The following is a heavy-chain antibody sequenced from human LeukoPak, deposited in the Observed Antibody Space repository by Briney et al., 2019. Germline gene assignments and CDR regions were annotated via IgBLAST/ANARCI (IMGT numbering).Heavy chain of an antibody. CDR3: AKYVFSYGAGSYLAH. D-gene: IGHD3-10*01. J-gene: IGHJ4*02. Sequence: GGSLRLSCAASGFTFNKYGMSWVRQAPGKGLEWVSGISGSGSNPYYAESVRDRFIISRDSTKNTLFLQVNSLRVEDTAVYYCAKYVFSYGAGSYLAHWGRGTLVSVSS. CDR2: ISGSGSNP. CDR1: GFTFNKYG. V-gene: IGHV3-23*01.